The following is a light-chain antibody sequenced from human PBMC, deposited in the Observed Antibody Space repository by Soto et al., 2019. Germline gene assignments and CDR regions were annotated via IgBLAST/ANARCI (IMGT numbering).Light chain of an antibody. CDR1: SSDVGGSNF. CDR3: SSYTTTTTLG. V-gene: IGLV2-14*01. Sequence: QSVLTQPASVSGSPGQSITISCTVTSSDVGGSNFVSWYQQHPGKAPKLIIYEVSNRPSGVSNRFSGSKSGKTASLTISGLQAEDEADYYCSSYTTTTTLGFGAGTQLTVL. J-gene: IGLJ2*01. CDR2: EVS.